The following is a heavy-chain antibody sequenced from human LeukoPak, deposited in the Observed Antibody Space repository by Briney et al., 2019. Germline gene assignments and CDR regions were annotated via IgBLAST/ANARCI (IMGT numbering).Heavy chain of an antibody. D-gene: IGHD2-2*01. CDR1: GFTFSSYA. Sequence: GGSLRLSCAASGFTFSSYAMSWVRQAPGKGLEWVSAISGSGGSTYYADSVKGRFTISRDNSKNTLYLQMNSLRAEDTAVYYCVAEGVVVPAAKISNAFDIWGQGTMVTVSS. J-gene: IGHJ3*02. CDR3: VAEGVVVPAAKISNAFDI. CDR2: ISGSGGST. V-gene: IGHV3-23*01.